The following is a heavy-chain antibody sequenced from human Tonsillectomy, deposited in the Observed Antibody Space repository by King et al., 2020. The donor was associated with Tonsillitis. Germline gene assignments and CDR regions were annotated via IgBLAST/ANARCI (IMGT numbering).Heavy chain of an antibody. Sequence: QLQLQESGPGLVKPSETLSLTCTVSGGSISNSFWSWIRQPPGKGLEWIGYLYYSGSTNYNPSLKSRVTISVDTSKNQFSLKLSSVTAADTAVYYCASRRRGSSDDAFDIWGQGTMVTVSS. D-gene: IGHD3-10*01. J-gene: IGHJ3*02. CDR2: LYYSGST. V-gene: IGHV4-59*01. CDR1: GGSISNSF. CDR3: ASRRRGSSDDAFDI.